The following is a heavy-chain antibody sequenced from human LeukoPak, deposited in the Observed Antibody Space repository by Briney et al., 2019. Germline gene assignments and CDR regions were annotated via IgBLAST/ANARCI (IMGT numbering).Heavy chain of an antibody. J-gene: IGHJ4*02. CDR2: IYPGDSDT. D-gene: IGHD6-19*01. CDR1: GSSFTSYW. Sequence: SGESLKISCKGSGSSFTSYWIGWVRQMPGKGLEWMGIIYPGDSDTRYSPSFQGQVTISADKSISTAYLQWSSLKASDTAMYYCARQGGIAVAGNYFDYWGQGTLVTVSS. V-gene: IGHV5-51*01. CDR3: ARQGGIAVAGNYFDY.